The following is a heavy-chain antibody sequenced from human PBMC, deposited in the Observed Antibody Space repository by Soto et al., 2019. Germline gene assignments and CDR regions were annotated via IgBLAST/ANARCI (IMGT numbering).Heavy chain of an antibody. CDR2: IYGSGGSGST. J-gene: IGHJ4*02. D-gene: IGHD2-8*01. V-gene: IGHV4-31*03. Sequence: SETLSLTCTVTGDSITSGGYYWSWIRQHPGKGLEWLGYIYGSGGSGSTLYNPSLKSRITLSVDTSKTQFSLNLSSVTVEDTAVYYCARDLGLLKSMFDYWGQGTLVTVSS. CDR1: GDSITSGGYY. CDR3: ARDLGLLKSMFDY.